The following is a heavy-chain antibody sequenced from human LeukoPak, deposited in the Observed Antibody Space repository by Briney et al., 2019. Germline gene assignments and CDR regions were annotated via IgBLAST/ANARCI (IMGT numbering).Heavy chain of an antibody. CDR1: GFTFSSYS. V-gene: IGHV3-23*01. D-gene: IGHD2-21*02. J-gene: IGHJ4*02. CDR3: ARDPQYCGGDCSDGY. CDR2: ISGSGSSK. Sequence: PGGSLRLSCAASGFTFSSYSMTWVRQAPGKGLEWVSSISGSGSSKYYADSVKGRFTISRDNSKNTVYVQMNTLKAEDTAMYFCARDPQYCGGDCSDGYWGQGTLVTVSS.